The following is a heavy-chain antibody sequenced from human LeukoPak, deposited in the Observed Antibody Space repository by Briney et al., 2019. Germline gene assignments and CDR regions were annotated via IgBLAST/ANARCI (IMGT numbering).Heavy chain of an antibody. J-gene: IGHJ6*02. D-gene: IGHD6-6*01. CDR3: ASPSGYGMDV. CDR1: GGSFSGYY. Sequence: SETLSLTCAVYGGSFSGYYWSWIRQPLGRGLEWIGEINHSGSTNYNPSLKSRVTISVDTSKNQFSLKLSSVTAADTAVYYCASPSGYGMDVWGQGTTVTVSS. CDR2: INHSGST. V-gene: IGHV4-34*01.